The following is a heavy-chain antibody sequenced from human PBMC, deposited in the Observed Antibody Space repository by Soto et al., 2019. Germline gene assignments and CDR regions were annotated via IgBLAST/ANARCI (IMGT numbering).Heavy chain of an antibody. CDR1: GFTFSNYW. CDR2: INQNGGAM. V-gene: IGHV3-7*01. CDR3: ARVWNDRQFDY. D-gene: IGHD1-1*01. Sequence: VGSLRLSCAASGFTFSNYWMTWVRKAPGKGLEWVASINQNGGAMHYVDSVKGRFTLSRDNAKNSLYLQVNTLRADDTPLFYCARVWNDRQFDYWGQGTLVTVSS. J-gene: IGHJ4*02.